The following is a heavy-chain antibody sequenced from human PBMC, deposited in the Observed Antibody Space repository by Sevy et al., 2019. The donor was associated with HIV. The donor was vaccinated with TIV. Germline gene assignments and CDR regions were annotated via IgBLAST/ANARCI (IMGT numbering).Heavy chain of an antibody. V-gene: IGHV3-21*01. CDR3: ARDLSTIFGVVIIQDYYGMDV. CDR2: ISSSSSYI. J-gene: IGHJ6*02. D-gene: IGHD3-3*01. Sequence: GGSLRLSCAASGFTFSSYSMNWVRQAPGKGLEWVSSISSSSSYIYYADSVKGRFTISRDNAKNSLYLQMNSLRAEDTAVYYCARDLSTIFGVVIIQDYYGMDVWGQRTTVTVSS. CDR1: GFTFSSYS.